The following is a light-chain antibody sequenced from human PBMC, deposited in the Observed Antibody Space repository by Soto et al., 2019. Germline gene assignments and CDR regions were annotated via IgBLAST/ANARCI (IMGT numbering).Light chain of an antibody. V-gene: IGLV2-14*01. CDR2: EVS. J-gene: IGLJ3*02. Sequence: QSALTQPASVSGSPGQSITLSCTGSSXXVGGYNYVSWYQQYPGKPPKLIIYEVSNRPSGVPNRFSGSKSGNTASLTISGLQXXXEADYYCSSYTSSSTWVFGGGTKVTVL. CDR3: SSYTSSSTWV. CDR1: SXXVGGYNY.